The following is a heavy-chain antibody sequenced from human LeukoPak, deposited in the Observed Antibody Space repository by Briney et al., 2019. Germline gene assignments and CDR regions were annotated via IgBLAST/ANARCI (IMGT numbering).Heavy chain of an antibody. V-gene: IGHV1-2*02. CDR3: ARSPHILTGENFDY. D-gene: IGHD3-9*01. CDR2: INPNSGGT. J-gene: IGHJ4*02. Sequence: ASVKVSCKASGYTFTGYYMHWVRQAPGHGLEWMGWINPNSGGTNYAQKFQGRVTMTRDTSITTAYMEMSRLRSDDTALYYCARSPHILTGENFDYWGQGTLVTVSS. CDR1: GYTFTGYY.